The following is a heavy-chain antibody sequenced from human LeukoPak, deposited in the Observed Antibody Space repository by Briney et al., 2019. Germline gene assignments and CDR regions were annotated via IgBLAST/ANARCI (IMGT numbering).Heavy chain of an antibody. CDR1: GFTFSNHG. J-gene: IGHJ4*02. D-gene: IGHD3-10*01. V-gene: IGHV3-33*01. CDR3: ARDRGVSYFDY. Sequence: GRSLRLSCAASGFTFSNHGMHWVRQAPGKGLEWVAVIRYDGSNKYYADSVKGRFTISRDNSKNTLYRQMNSLRAEDTAMYYCARDRGVSYFDYWGQGTQVTVSS. CDR2: IRYDGSNK.